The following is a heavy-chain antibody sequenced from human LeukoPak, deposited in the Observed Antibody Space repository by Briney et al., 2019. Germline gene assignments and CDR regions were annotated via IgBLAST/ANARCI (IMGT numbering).Heavy chain of an antibody. CDR1: GYSISSGYY. D-gene: IGHD3-3*01. J-gene: IGHJ4*02. CDR3: ARLISKEWLLSRYYFDY. V-gene: IGHV4-38-2*02. CDR2: IYYSGST. Sequence: SETLSLTCIVSGYSISSGYYWGWIRPPPGKGLEWIGSIYYSGSTYYNPSLKSRVTISVDTSKNQFSLKLSSVTAADTAVYYCARLISKEWLLSRYYFDYWGQGTLVTVSS.